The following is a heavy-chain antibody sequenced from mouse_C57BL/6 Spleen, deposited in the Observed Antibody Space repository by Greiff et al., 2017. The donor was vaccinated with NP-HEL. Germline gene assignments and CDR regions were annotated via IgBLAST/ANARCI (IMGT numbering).Heavy chain of an antibody. J-gene: IGHJ4*01. Sequence: QVHVKQSGPGLVQPSQSLSITCTVSGFSLTSYGVHWVRQSPGKGLEWLGVIWSGGSTDYNAAFMSRLSITKDNSKSQVFFKMNSLQADDTVIYYCSKNSGITTGAPYYAMDYWGQGTSVTVAS. V-gene: IGHV2-5*01. D-gene: IGHD1-1*01. CDR1: GFSLTSYG. CDR2: IWSGGST. CDR3: SKNSGITTGAPYYAMDY.